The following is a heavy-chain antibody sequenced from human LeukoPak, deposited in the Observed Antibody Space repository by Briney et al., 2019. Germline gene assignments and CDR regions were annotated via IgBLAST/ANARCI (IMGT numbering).Heavy chain of an antibody. V-gene: IGHV3-48*03. D-gene: IGHD3-10*01. CDR3: ARMRYGSGSDFDY. J-gene: IGHJ4*02. CDR1: GFTFSSYE. Sequence: GGSLRLSCAASGFTFSSYEMNWVRQAPGKGLEWVSYIGNSGRTIYYADSLKGRFTISRDNAKNSLYLQMNSLRAEDTAVYYCARMRYGSGSDFDYWGQGTLVTVSS. CDR2: IGNSGRTI.